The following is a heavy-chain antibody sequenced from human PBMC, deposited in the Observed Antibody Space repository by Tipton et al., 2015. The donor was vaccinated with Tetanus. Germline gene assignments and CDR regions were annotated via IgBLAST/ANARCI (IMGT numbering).Heavy chain of an antibody. J-gene: IGHJ2*01. CDR1: GGSISSYY. Sequence: TLSLTCTVSGGSISSYYWSWIRQPPGKGLEWIGSIHYNGNIYYNPSLKSRVTVSLDTYRNQFSLKLTSVTAADTAVYYCARPLGSTTGYWFLDVWGRGTLVTVSS. CDR2: IHYNGNI. CDR3: ARPLGSTTGYWFLDV. V-gene: IGHV4-59*04. D-gene: IGHD6-13*01.